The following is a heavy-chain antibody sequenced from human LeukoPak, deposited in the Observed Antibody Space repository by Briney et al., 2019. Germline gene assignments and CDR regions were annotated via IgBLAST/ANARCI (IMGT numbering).Heavy chain of an antibody. CDR3: ASLPPLRRNYHYYYMDV. Sequence: SETLSLTCAVYGGSFSDYYWSWIRQPPGKGLEWIGEINHSGSTNYNPSLKSRVTISVDTSKNQFSLKLSSVTAADTAVYYCASLPPLRRNYHYYYMDVWGKGTTVTISS. D-gene: IGHD5-24*01. CDR2: INHSGST. V-gene: IGHV4-34*01. CDR1: GGSFSDYY. J-gene: IGHJ6*03.